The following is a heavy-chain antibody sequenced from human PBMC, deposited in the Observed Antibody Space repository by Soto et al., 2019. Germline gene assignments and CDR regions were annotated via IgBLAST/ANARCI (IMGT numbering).Heavy chain of an antibody. CDR1: GFTVSSNY. CDR3: ARDRVESGYPEYFQH. J-gene: IGHJ1*01. D-gene: IGHD3-22*01. CDR2: IYSGGST. Sequence: EVQLVESGGGLIQPGGSLRLSCAASGFTVSSNYMSWVRQAPGKGLEWVSVIYSGGSTYYADSVKGRFTISRDNSKNTLYLQMNSLRAEDTAVYCARDRVESGYPEYFQHWGQGTLVTVCS. V-gene: IGHV3-53*01.